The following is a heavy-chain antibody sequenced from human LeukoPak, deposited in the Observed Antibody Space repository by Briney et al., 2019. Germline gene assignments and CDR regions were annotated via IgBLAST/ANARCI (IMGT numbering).Heavy chain of an antibody. J-gene: IGHJ4*02. D-gene: IGHD2-15*01. CDR2: INHSGST. CDR1: GGSFSGYY. CDR3: ARGLMSAPYYFDY. Sequence: SETLSLTCAVYGGSFSGYYWSWIRQPPGKGLEWIGEINHSGSTNYNPSLKSRVTISVDTPKNQFSLKLSSVTAADTAVYYCARGLMSAPYYFDYWGQGTLVTVSS. V-gene: IGHV4-34*01.